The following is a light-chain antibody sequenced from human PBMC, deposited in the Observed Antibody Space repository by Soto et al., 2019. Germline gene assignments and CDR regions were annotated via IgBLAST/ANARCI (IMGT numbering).Light chain of an antibody. V-gene: IGLV2-8*01. CDR1: SSDVGAYNY. CDR3: SSKAGRNFVV. J-gene: IGLJ2*01. Sequence: QSVLTQPASVSGSPGQSITISCTGTSSDVGAYNYVSWYQQYPGKAPKLMIYEVLKRPSGVPDRFSGSRSGNTASLTVSGLQAEDEADYYCSSKAGRNFVVFGGGTKLTVL. CDR2: EVL.